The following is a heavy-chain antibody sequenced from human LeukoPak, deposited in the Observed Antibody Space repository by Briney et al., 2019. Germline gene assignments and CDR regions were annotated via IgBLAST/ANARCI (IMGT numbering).Heavy chain of an antibody. CDR3: ARAPYVSYCSSTSCVERGVFDY. V-gene: IGHV3-66*02. D-gene: IGHD2-2*01. CDR1: GFTVSSNY. Sequence: GGSLRLSCAASGFTVSSNYMSWVRQAPGKGLEWVPVIYSGGSTYYADSVKGRFTISRDNSKNTLYLQMNSLRAEDTAVYYCARAPYVSYCSSTSCVERGVFDYWGQGTLVTVSS. CDR2: IYSGGST. J-gene: IGHJ4*02.